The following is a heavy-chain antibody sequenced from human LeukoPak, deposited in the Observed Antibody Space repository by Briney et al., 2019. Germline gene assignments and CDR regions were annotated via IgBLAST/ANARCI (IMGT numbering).Heavy chain of an antibody. J-gene: IGHJ6*03. Sequence: PGGSLRLSCAASGFTVTSNFMTWVRQAPGKGLEWVSIIYSDDTTYCVDSVKGRFTISRDSSKNTLYLQMSSLRAEDTAVYYCARNSFLLRSISYYFYMDVWGKGTTVTVS. D-gene: IGHD2-2*01. CDR3: ARNSFLLRSISYYFYMDV. CDR2: IYSDDTT. V-gene: IGHV3-66*02. CDR1: GFTVTSNF.